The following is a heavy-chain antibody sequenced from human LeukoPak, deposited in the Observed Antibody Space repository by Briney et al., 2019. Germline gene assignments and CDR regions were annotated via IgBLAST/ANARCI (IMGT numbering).Heavy chain of an antibody. Sequence: VSVKVSCKASGYTFTGYYMHWVRQAPGQGLEWMGWINPNSGGTNYAQKFQGRVTMTRDTSISTAYMELSRLRSDDTAVYYCARDRSGSWSMWRDAFDIWGQGTMVAVSS. D-gene: IGHD1-26*01. CDR2: INPNSGGT. CDR3: ARDRSGSWSMWRDAFDI. CDR1: GYTFTGYY. V-gene: IGHV1-2*02. J-gene: IGHJ3*02.